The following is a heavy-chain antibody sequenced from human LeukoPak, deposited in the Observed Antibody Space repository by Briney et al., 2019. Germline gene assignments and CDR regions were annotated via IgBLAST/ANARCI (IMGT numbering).Heavy chain of an antibody. J-gene: IGHJ4*02. CDR1: GFTFSSYA. CDR2: ISGSGGST. D-gene: IGHD4-17*01. CDR3: AKPLGGYGDYLPHYFDY. Sequence: GGSLRLSCAASGFTFSSYAMSWVRQAPGKGLEWVSAISGSGGSTYYADSVKGRFTISRDNSKNTLYLQMNSLRAEDTAVYYCAKPLGGYGDYLPHYFDYWGRGTLVTVSS. V-gene: IGHV3-23*01.